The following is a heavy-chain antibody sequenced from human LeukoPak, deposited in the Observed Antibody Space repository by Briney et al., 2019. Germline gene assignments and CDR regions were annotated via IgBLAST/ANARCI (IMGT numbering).Heavy chain of an antibody. CDR3: ARQSPYSSGWFAFDY. CDR1: GGSISSSNW. D-gene: IGHD6-19*01. V-gene: IGHV4-4*02. CDR2: IYHSGST. J-gene: IGHJ4*02. Sequence: SETLSLTCAVSGGSISSSNWWSWVRQPPGKGLEWTGEIYHSGSTNYNPSLKSRVTISVDKSKNQFSLKLSSVTAADTAVYYCARQSPYSSGWFAFDYWGQGTLVTVSS.